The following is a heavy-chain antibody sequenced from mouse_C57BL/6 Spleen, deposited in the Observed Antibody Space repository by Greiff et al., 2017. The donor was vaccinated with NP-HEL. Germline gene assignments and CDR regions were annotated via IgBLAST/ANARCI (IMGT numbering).Heavy chain of an antibody. J-gene: IGHJ4*01. CDR2: IWTGGGT. CDR1: GFSLTSSA. D-gene: IGHD1-1*01. V-gene: IGHV2-9-1*01. CDR3: ARNPNYYGSSHYAMDY. Sequence: VQLQQSGPGLVAPSQSLSITCTVSGFSLTSSAISWVRQPPGTGLEWLGVIWTGGGTNYNSALKSRLSISKDNSKSQVFLKMNSLQTDDTARYYCARNPNYYGSSHYAMDYWGQGTSVTVSA.